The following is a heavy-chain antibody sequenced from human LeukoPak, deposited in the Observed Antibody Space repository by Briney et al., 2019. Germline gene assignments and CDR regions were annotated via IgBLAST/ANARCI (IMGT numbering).Heavy chain of an antibody. CDR1: GFTFSSYD. V-gene: IGHV3-48*03. CDR3: ARDSYMFGSDY. D-gene: IGHD3-10*02. Sequence: GGSLRLSCVTSGFTFSSYDFNWVRQAPGKGLEWVSYISNGGGTIYYADSVKGGFTISRDNDKNSVFLQMNTLRAEDTAVYYCARDSYMFGSDYWGQGTLVTVSS. CDR2: ISNGGGTI. J-gene: IGHJ4*02.